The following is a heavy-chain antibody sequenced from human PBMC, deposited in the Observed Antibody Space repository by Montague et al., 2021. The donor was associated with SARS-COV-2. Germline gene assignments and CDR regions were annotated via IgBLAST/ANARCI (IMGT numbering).Heavy chain of an antibody. CDR2: INGGGSGT. Sequence: SLRPSCAASGFRFRTYWMAWVRQAPGKGLVWVSSINGGGSGTTYPDSVKGRFAISRDNAKNTLYLQMNSLRVDDTAVYYCLRENYGAFDAWGQGTMVTVSS. V-gene: IGHV3-74*01. CDR1: GFRFRTYW. CDR3: LRENYGAFDA. D-gene: IGHD3-10*01. J-gene: IGHJ3*01.